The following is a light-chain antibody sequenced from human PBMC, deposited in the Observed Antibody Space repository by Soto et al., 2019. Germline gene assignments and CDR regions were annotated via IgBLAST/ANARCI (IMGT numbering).Light chain of an antibody. J-gene: IGKJ4*01. Sequence: DIQMTQSPSSVSASVGDRVTITCRASQNINSWLAWYQQKPGKAPKVLIYAASNLQSGVPSRFSGSGSGTGTDFTLTISSLQPEDFATYYCQQANSFPLTFGGGTKVEIK. CDR1: QNINSW. V-gene: IGKV1-12*01. CDR3: QQANSFPLT. CDR2: AAS.